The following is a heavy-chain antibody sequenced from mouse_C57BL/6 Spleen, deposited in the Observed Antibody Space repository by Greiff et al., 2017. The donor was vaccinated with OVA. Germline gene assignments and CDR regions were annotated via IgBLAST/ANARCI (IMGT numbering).Heavy chain of an antibody. J-gene: IGHJ2*01. CDR2: ISSGSSTI. CDR3: ATGSFDY. D-gene: IGHD4-1*01. Sequence: EVKLVESGGGLVKPGGSLKLSCAASGFTFSDYGMHWVRQAPEKGLEWVAYISSGSSTIYYADTVKGRITISRDNANNTLFLQMTSLRSEDTAMYYCATGSFDYWGQGTTLTVSS. V-gene: IGHV5-17*01. CDR1: GFTFSDYG.